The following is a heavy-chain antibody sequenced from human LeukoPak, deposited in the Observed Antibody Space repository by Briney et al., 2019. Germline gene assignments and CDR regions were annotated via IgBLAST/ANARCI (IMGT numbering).Heavy chain of an antibody. Sequence: PGGSLRLSCEVSGFTFSSYWMNWVRQVPGKGLAWVSHINTYGTSAIYADSVKGRFTISIDNSKNMVYLQVNSPRADDTAVYYCAKNRGAGSHFYYHMNVWGKGTTVTVSS. CDR1: GFTFSSYW. J-gene: IGHJ6*03. CDR2: INTYGTSA. D-gene: IGHD1-26*01. V-gene: IGHV3-74*01. CDR3: AKNRGAGSHFYYHMNV.